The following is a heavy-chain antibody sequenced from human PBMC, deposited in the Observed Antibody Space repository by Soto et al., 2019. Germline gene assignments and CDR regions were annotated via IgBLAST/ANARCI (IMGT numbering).Heavy chain of an antibody. D-gene: IGHD3-10*01. CDR3: ARAGASTGSRGNFDY. J-gene: IGHJ4*02. V-gene: IGHV1-18*01. CDR1: GYTFTSYG. CDR2: ISAYNGNT. Sequence: ASVKVSCKASGYTFTSYGISWVRQAPGQGLEWMGWISAYNGNTNYAQKLQGRVTMTTDTSTSTAYMELRSLRSDDTAVYYCARAGASTGSRGNFDYWGQGTLVTVSS.